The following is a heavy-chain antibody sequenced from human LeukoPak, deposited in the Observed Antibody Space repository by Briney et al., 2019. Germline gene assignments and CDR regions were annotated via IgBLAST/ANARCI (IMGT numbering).Heavy chain of an antibody. V-gene: IGHV3-23*01. Sequence: PGGSLRLSCAASGFTFSSYGMSWVRQAPGKGLEWVSGISGGAGSTYYADSAKGRFTISRDNSKNTLYLQMNSLRAEDTAVYYCTKRGNSPYDDCWGQGTLVTVSS. D-gene: IGHD5-12*01. CDR1: GFTFSSYG. J-gene: IGHJ4*02. CDR2: ISGGAGST. CDR3: TKRGNSPYDDC.